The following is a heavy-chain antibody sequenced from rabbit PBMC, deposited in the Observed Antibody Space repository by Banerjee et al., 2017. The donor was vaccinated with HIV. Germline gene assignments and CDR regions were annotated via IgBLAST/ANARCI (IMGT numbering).Heavy chain of an antibody. Sequence: QLKESGGGLVQPGGSLKLSCKASGFDFSSYYMSWVRQAPGKGLEWIGYIDPVFGSTYYASWVNGRFTISSHNAQNTLYLQLNSLTAADTATYFCARVYDDYGDQNLNLWGQGTLVTVS. CDR2: IDPVFGST. CDR1: GFDFSSYY. V-gene: IGHV1S7*01. D-gene: IGHD2-1*01. CDR3: ARVYDDYGDQNLNL. J-gene: IGHJ4*01.